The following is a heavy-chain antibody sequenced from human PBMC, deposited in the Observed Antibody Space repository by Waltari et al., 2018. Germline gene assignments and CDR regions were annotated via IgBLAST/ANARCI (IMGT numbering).Heavy chain of an antibody. V-gene: IGHV1-69*08. Sequence: QVQLVQSGAEVKKPGSSVKVSCKASGGTFSSYAISWVRQAPGHGLEWMGRIIPIFGTANYAQKFQGRVTITADKSTSTAYMELSSLRSEDTAVYYCASPYYYGSGSYYPHDAFDIWGQGTMVTVSS. J-gene: IGHJ3*02. CDR2: IIPIFGTA. CDR3: ASPYYYGSGSYYPHDAFDI. CDR1: GGTFSSYA. D-gene: IGHD3-10*01.